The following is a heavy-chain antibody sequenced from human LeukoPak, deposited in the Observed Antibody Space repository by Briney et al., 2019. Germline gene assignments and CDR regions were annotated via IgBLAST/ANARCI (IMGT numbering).Heavy chain of an antibody. CDR2: TSSDGNIK. CDR1: GFTFNTYW. J-gene: IGHJ4*02. D-gene: IGHD1-1*01. V-gene: IGHV3-30-3*01. CDR3: ARDPVPATARHFDY. Sequence: GGSLRLSCAASGFTFNTYWMTWVRQAPGKGLEWVAVTSSDGNIKYYADSVKGRFTISRDNSKNTLYLQMNSLRGEDTGVYYCARDPVPATARHFDYWGQGTLVTVSS.